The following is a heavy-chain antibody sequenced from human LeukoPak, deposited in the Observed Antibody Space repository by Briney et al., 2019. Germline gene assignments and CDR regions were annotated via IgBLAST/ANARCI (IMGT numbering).Heavy chain of an antibody. Sequence: PSETLSLTCTVSGGSISSYYWSWIRQPPGKGLEWIGYIYYSGSTNYNPFLKSRVTISVDTPKNQFSLKLSSVTAADTAVYYCARLDSSGYYFIDYWGQGTLVTVSS. D-gene: IGHD3-22*01. J-gene: IGHJ4*02. CDR3: ARLDSSGYYFIDY. CDR2: IYYSGST. V-gene: IGHV4-59*01. CDR1: GGSISSYY.